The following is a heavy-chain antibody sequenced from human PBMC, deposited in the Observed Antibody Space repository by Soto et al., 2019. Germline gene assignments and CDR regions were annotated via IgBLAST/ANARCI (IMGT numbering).Heavy chain of an antibody. J-gene: IGHJ6*03. V-gene: IGHV1-8*01. CDR1: GYSLTAYA. Sequence: GASVKVSCKTSGYSLTAYAMHWVRQATGQGLEWMGWMNPNSCNTGYAQKFQGRVTMTRNTSISTAYMELSSLRSEDTAVYYCARGYYYMDVWGKGTTVTVS. CDR3: ARGYYYMDV. CDR2: MNPNSCNT.